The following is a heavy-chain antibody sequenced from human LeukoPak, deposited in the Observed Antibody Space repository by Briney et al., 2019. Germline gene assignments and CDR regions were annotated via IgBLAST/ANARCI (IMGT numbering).Heavy chain of an antibody. V-gene: IGHV3-9*01. D-gene: IGHD3-22*01. CDR1: GFTFDDYA. CDR3: AKDSYDSSGSFDY. CDR2: ISWNSGSI. J-gene: IGHJ4*02. Sequence: PGGSLRLSCAASGFTFDDYAMHWVRQAPGKGLEWVSGISWNSGSIGYADSVKGRFTISRDNAKNSLYLQMNSLRAEDTALYYSAKDSYDSSGSFDYWGQGTLVTVSS.